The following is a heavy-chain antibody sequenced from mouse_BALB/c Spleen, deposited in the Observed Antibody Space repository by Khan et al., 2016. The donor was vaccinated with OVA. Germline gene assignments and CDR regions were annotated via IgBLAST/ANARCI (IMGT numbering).Heavy chain of an antibody. J-gene: IGHJ2*01. V-gene: IGHV6-3*01. CDR2: IRLKSDDYVT. Sequence: EVKLEESGGGLVQPGGSMKLSCAASGFTFSNYWMNWVRQSPEQGLEWVAEIRLKSDDYVTHYAESVKGRFTISKNDSKSSVYLQMNNLRTEDPGIYYCWILLWGQGTTLTVSS. CDR1: GFTFSNYW. CDR3: WILL.